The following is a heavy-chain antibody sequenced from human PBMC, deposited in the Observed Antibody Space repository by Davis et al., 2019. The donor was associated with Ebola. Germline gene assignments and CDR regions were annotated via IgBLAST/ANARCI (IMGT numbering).Heavy chain of an antibody. CDR3: ASNYYAMDV. J-gene: IGHJ6*02. CDR2: ITTDGSST. CDR1: GFTFNNFW. Sequence: PGGSLRLSCAASGFTFNNFWMHWFRQAPGRGLMWVSRITTDGSSTIYADSVKGRFTISRDNSKNTLYLQMNSLRAEDTAVYYCASNYYAMDVWGQGTTVTVSS. V-gene: IGHV3-74*01.